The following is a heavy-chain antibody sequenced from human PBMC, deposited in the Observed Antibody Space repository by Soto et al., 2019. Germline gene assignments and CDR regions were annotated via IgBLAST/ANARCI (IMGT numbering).Heavy chain of an antibody. CDR1: GYTFRNYA. J-gene: IGHJ5*01. V-gene: IGHV1-18*04. D-gene: IGHD3-3*01. CDR3: ARDAAFWSGRNLNWFDS. Sequence: QVHLVQSGAEVKEPGASVKVSCKASGYTFRNYAITWVRQAPGQGLEWMGWINTYKGDTNYAHKFQGRVTMTTDTSTSTAYMELRSLRSADTAIYYCARDAAFWSGRNLNWFDSWGQGTLVTVSS. CDR2: INTYKGDT.